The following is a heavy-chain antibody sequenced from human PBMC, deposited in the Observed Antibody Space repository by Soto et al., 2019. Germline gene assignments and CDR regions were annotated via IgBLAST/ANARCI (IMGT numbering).Heavy chain of an antibody. V-gene: IGHV4-34*01. CDR2: INHSGST. D-gene: IGHD3-3*01. J-gene: IGHJ6*02. Sequence: SETLSLTCAVYGGSFSGYYWSWIRQPPGKGPEWIGEINHSGSTNYNPSLKSRVTISVDTSKNQFSLKLSSVTAADTAVYYCARLYDFWSGYLWTMDVWGQGTTVTVSS. CDR1: GGSFSGYY. CDR3: ARLYDFWSGYLWTMDV.